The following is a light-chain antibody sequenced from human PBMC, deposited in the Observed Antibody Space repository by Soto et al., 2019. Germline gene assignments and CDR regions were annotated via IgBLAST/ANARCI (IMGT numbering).Light chain of an antibody. J-gene: IGKJ2*01. CDR2: GAS. CDR3: QQYNNWRT. Sequence: EIVMTQSPATLSVSPGERATLSCRASQSVSSYLAWYQQKPGQAPRLLIYGASTRATGIPARFSGSGSGTEFTLTISSLQSEDFAVYYRQQYNNWRTFGQGTKLEIK. CDR1: QSVSSY. V-gene: IGKV3-15*01.